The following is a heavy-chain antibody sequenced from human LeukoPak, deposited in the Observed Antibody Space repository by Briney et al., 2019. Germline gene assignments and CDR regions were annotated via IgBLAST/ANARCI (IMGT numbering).Heavy chain of an antibody. J-gene: IGHJ4*02. V-gene: IGHV3-53*01. D-gene: IGHD6-19*01. CDR3: ARDRGGWSFDY. CDR1: GFTVSSNY. CDR2: IYSGGST. Sequence: GGSLRLSCAASGFTVSSNYMSWVRQAPGKGLEWVSVIYSGGSTYYADSVKGRFTISRDNSKNTLYLQMNSLRAEDTAVYYCARDRGGWSFDYWGQGPLVTVSS.